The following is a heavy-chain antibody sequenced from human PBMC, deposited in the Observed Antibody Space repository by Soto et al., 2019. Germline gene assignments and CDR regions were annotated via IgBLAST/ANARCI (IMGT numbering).Heavy chain of an antibody. Sequence: PSETLSLTCAVYGGSFSGYYWSWIRQPPGKGLEWIGEINHSGSTNYNPSLKSRVTISVDTSKNQFSLKLSFVTAADTAVYYCARFGAIAAAAIYGMDVWGQGTTVTVSS. CDR3: ARFGAIAAAAIYGMDV. CDR2: INHSGST. CDR1: GGSFSGYY. J-gene: IGHJ6*02. V-gene: IGHV4-34*01. D-gene: IGHD6-13*01.